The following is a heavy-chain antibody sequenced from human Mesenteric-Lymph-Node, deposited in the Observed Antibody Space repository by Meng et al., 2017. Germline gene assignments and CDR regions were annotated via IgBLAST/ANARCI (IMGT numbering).Heavy chain of an antibody. CDR2: ISGSGGST. CDR3: AKVPTVTTYYYYGMDV. Sequence: GESLKISCAASGFTVSSNYMSWVRQAPGKGLEWVSAISGSGGSTYYADSVKGRFTISRDNSKNTLYLQMNSLRAEDTAVYYCAKVPTVTTYYYYGMDVWGQGTTVTVSS. V-gene: IGHV3-23*01. CDR1: GFTVSSNY. J-gene: IGHJ6*02. D-gene: IGHD4-17*01.